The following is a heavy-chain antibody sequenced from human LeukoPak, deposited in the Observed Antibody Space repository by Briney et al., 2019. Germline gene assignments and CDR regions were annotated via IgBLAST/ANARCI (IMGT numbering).Heavy chain of an antibody. CDR2: IYPSGGST. V-gene: IGHV1-46*01. J-gene: IGHJ4*02. D-gene: IGHD2-8*01. Sequence: ASVKVSCKASGYTFTSYYMHWVRQAPGQGLEWMGIIYPSGGSTSYAQKFQGRVTMTRDTSTSTVYMELSSLRSEDTAVYYCVRGRGNGRPENYFDYWGQGTLVTVSS. CDR1: GYTFTSYY. CDR3: VRGRGNGRPENYFDY.